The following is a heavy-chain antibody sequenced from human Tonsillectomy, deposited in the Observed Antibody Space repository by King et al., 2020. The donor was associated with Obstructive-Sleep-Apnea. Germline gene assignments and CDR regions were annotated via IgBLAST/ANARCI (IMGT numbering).Heavy chain of an antibody. D-gene: IGHD3-10*02. CDR3: ASLGVRGDIDF. CDR2: ITNDVLST. Sequence: VQLVESGGGLVQPGQSLRLSCAASGFTYSLYWMHWVRQAPGKGLVWVSRITNDVLSTSYADSVKGRFTISRDNAKNMLYLQMNSLRVEDTAVYFCASLGVRGDIDFWGQGTLVTVAS. V-gene: IGHV3-74*01. J-gene: IGHJ4*02. CDR1: GFTYSLYW.